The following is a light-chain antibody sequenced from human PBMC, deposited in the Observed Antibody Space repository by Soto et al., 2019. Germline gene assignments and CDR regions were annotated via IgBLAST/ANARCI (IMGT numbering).Light chain of an antibody. J-gene: IGKJ1*01. Sequence: EIMMTQSPACMLVSLGGSATINCRSSQSVLDSSNNKNYLAWYQQKAGQPHRRLIYGASTRATGIPGRFRGSGSGTECTRTITSLQSEDVATYYCQKYNSGRWTVGQGTKVDIK. V-gene: IGKV4-1*01. CDR1: QSVLDSSNNKNY. CDR3: QKYNSGRWT. CDR2: GAS.